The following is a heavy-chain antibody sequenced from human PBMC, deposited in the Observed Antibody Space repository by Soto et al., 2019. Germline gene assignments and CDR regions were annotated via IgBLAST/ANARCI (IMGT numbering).Heavy chain of an antibody. D-gene: IGHD3-22*01. Sequence: ASVKVSCKASGYTFTGYYKHWVRQAPGQGLEWMGWINPNSGGTNYAQKFQGRVTMTRDTSISTAYMELSRLRSDDTAVYYCARDLAPVDYYDSSGYNCWGHGTLVTTSS. CDR3: ARDLAPVDYYDSSGYNC. J-gene: IGHJ4*01. CDR2: INPNSGGT. CDR1: GYTFTGYY. V-gene: IGHV1-2*02.